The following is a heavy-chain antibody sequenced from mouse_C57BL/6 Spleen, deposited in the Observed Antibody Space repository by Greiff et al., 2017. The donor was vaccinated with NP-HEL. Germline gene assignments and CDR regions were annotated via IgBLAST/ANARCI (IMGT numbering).Heavy chain of an antibody. J-gene: IGHJ2*01. CDR3: TREGYYDYDEYFDY. CDR2: ISSGGDYI. D-gene: IGHD2-4*01. Sequence: EVKLVESGEGLVKPGGSLKLSCAASGFTFSSYAMSWVRQTPEKRLEWVAYISSGGDYIYYADTVKGRFTISRDNARNTLYLQMSSLKSEDTAMYYCTREGYYDYDEYFDYWGQGTTLTVSS. V-gene: IGHV5-9-1*02. CDR1: GFTFSSYA.